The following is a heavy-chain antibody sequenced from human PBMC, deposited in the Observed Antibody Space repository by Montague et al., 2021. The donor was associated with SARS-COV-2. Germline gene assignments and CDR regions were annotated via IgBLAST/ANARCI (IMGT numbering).Heavy chain of an antibody. J-gene: IGHJ5*02. D-gene: IGHD1-1*01. CDR2: IHHTGGS. Sequence: TLSLTCAVSGASLASGYWWSWVRQSPGKGLEWIAEIHHTGGSNYNPSLVSRVTIFLDHSKNHLTLTLSSVTAADTAMYYCASHPVWQQLCTWGQGTLVTVSA. V-gene: IGHV4-4*02. CDR1: GASLASGYW. CDR3: ASHPVWQQLCT.